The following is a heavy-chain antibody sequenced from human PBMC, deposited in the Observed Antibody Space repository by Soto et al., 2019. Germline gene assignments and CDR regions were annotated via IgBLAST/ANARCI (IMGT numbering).Heavy chain of an antibody. V-gene: IGHV3-30-3*01. CDR3: ARAPRDMWAFDI. CDR2: ISYDGSNK. Sequence: PGGSLRLSCAASGFTFSSYAMHWVRQAPGKGLEWVAVISYDGSNKYYADSVKGRFTISRDNSKNTLYLQMNSLRAEDTAVYYCARAPRDMWAFDIWGQGTMVTVSS. D-gene: IGHD2-15*01. J-gene: IGHJ3*02. CDR1: GFTFSSYA.